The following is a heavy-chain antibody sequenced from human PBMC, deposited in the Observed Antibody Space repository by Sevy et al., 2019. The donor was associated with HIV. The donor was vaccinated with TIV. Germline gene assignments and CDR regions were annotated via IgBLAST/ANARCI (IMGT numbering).Heavy chain of an antibody. CDR3: VRDGSGGNWIFDY. CDR1: GFTFDEYG. D-gene: IGHD2-21*01. CDR2: ILSNGNA. J-gene: IGHJ4*01. V-gene: IGHV3-20*04. Sequence: GGSLRLSCEVSGFTFDEYGMSWVRQVPGKGLEWVSGILSNGNAYYADSVRGRFTVSRDNVKNSLYLQMNTLRVEDTALYYCVRDGSGGNWIFDYWGHRTLVTVSS.